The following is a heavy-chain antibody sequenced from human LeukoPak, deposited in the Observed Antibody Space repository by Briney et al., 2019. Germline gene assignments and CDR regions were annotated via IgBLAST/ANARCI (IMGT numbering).Heavy chain of an antibody. J-gene: IGHJ4*02. V-gene: IGHV1-46*01. CDR3: AKDAVAGTYFFDY. D-gene: IGHD6-19*01. CDR2: FNPSGGGT. CDR1: GYTFTTYY. Sequence: ASVKVSCKTSGYTFTTYYVHWVRQAPGQGHEWMGLFNPSGGGTSYAQKFQGRVTMTRDTSTSTVYMELSSLRSEDTAVYYCAKDAVAGTYFFDYWGQGTLVTVSP.